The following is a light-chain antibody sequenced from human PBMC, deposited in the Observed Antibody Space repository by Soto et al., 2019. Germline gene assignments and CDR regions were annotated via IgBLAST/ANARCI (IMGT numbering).Light chain of an antibody. CDR1: QSISIP. Sequence: EVLMTQSLATLSVLAGERATLSCTGSQSISIPVPWYQQTPDQAPRLLIHNTSTRATSVPARSSGSGSETYFPLTISRLPYEDFAQYYCQQYSSSRTFGQGTKVDI. CDR3: QQYSSSRT. V-gene: IGKV3D-15*01. CDR2: NTS. J-gene: IGKJ1*01.